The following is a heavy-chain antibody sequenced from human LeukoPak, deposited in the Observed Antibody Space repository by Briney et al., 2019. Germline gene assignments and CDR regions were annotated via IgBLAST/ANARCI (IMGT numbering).Heavy chain of an antibody. V-gene: IGHV3-74*01. CDR1: GFSFSSYW. D-gene: IGHD5-24*01. CDR2: IKSDGTTT. Sequence: PGGSLRLSCAASGFSFSSYWMHWVRQVPGKGLVWVSRIKSDGTTTSYADSVKGRFTISRDNAKNTLYLQMNSLRAEDTAVYYCARVDMATAALFDYWGQETLVTVSS. J-gene: IGHJ4*02. CDR3: ARVDMATAALFDY.